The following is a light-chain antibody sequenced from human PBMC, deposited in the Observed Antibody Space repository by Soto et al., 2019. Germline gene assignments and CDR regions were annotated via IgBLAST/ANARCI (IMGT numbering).Light chain of an antibody. Sequence: QSALTQPPSASGSPGQSVTISCTGTSSDVGGYNYVSWYQQHPGKAPKLMIYGVTKRPSGVPDRFSGFKSGNTASLTVSGLQAEDEAYYYCSSYAGSNNYVFGTGTKLTVL. CDR1: SSDVGGYNY. J-gene: IGLJ1*01. CDR2: GVT. V-gene: IGLV2-8*01. CDR3: SSYAGSNNYV.